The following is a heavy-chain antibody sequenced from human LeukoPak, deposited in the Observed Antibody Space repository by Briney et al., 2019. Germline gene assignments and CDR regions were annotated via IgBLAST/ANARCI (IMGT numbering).Heavy chain of an antibody. D-gene: IGHD2-15*01. CDR2: TYYKSKWYN. CDR3: ARTYSSGSLDL. V-gene: IGHV6-1*01. J-gene: IGHJ5*02. CDR1: GDSVSSNSAT. Sequence: SQTLSLTCDISGDSVSSNSATWNWIWQSPSRGLEWLGRTYYKSKWYNDYAVSVRSRITINPDTSKNQFSLQLHSVTPEDTAVYYCARTYSSGSLDLWGRGTLVTVSS.